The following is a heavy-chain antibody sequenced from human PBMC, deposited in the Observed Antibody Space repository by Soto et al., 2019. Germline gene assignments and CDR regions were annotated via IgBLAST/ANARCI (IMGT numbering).Heavy chain of an antibody. J-gene: IGHJ4*02. V-gene: IGHV4-59*01. D-gene: IGHD3-10*01. Sequence: SETLSLTCTVSGGSISSYYWSWIRQPPGKGLEWIGYIYYSGSTNYNPSLKSRVTISVDTSKNQFSLKLSSVTAADTAVYYCARDSGLWFGELGSFDYWGQGTLVTVSS. CDR3: ARDSGLWFGELGSFDY. CDR1: GGSISSYY. CDR2: IYYSGST.